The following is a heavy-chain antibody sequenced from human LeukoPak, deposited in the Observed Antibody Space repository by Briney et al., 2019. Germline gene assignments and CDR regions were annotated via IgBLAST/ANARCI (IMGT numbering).Heavy chain of an antibody. D-gene: IGHD2-2*01. V-gene: IGHV3-23*01. Sequence: GGSLRLSCAASGFTFSSYAMSWVRQAPGKGLEWVSAISGSGGSTYYADSVKGRFTISRGNSKNTLYLQMNSLRAEDTAVYYCAKHQVVPAAITWFDPWGQGTLVTVSS. CDR3: AKHQVVPAAITWFDP. J-gene: IGHJ5*02. CDR1: GFTFSSYA. CDR2: ISGSGGST.